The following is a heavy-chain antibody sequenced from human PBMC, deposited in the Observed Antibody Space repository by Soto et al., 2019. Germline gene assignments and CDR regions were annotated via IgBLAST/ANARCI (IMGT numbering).Heavy chain of an antibody. CDR1: GGSISSGGYS. D-gene: IGHD1-20*01. Sequence: SETLSLTCAVSGGSISSGGYSWSWIRQPPGKGLEWIGYIYHSGSTYYNPSLKSRVTISVDRSKNQFSLKLSSVTAADTAVYYCAREGIIRDGFASYYFVYWCHGTLVTGFS. CDR2: IYHSGST. J-gene: IGHJ4*01. V-gene: IGHV4-30-2*01. CDR3: AREGIIRDGFASYYFVY.